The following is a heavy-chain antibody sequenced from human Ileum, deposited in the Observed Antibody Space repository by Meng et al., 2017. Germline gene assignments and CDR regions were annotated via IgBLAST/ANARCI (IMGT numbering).Heavy chain of an antibody. D-gene: IGHD3-22*01. V-gene: IGHV1-2*06. Sequence: QVQLILSGAEVKKPAASVNVSCKSSGYTFTGYYMHWVRQAPGQGLEWMGRINPNSGGTNYAQKFQGRVTMTRDTSISTAYMELSRLRSDDTAVYYCARERFYYYDSSGSINWGQGTLVTVSS. J-gene: IGHJ4*02. CDR2: INPNSGGT. CDR3: ARERFYYYDSSGSIN. CDR1: GYTFTGYY.